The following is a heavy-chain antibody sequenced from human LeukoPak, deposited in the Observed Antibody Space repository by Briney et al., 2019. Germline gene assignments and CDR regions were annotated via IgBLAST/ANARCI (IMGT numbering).Heavy chain of an antibody. CDR1: GFTFSSYS. D-gene: IGHD5-18*01. CDR3: AREGRGYSYAFEY. Sequence: GGSLRLSCAASGFTFSSYSMNWVRQAPGKGLEWVSYISASSGTIYYADSVKGRFIISRDNAKDSLYLQMNSLRAEDTAVYYCAREGRGYSYAFEYWGQGTLVTVSS. J-gene: IGHJ4*02. V-gene: IGHV3-48*01. CDR2: ISASSGTI.